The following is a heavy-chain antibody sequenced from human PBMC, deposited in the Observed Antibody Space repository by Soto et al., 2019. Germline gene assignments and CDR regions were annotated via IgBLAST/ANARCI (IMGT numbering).Heavy chain of an antibody. CDR3: ARLNLLTYGIFDY. J-gene: IGHJ4*02. CDR2: IYFNGSP. CDR1: GRSISRSSDY. V-gene: IGHV4-39*01. Sequence: SETVCLSGTVAGRSISRSSDYWGWMGQPPCEWLGWIGRIYFNGSPYYSPSLKSRVTISVDTSKNQFSLNLNSVTAADTAVYYCARLNLLTYGIFDYWGRGTLVTVSS. D-gene: IGHD3-10*01.